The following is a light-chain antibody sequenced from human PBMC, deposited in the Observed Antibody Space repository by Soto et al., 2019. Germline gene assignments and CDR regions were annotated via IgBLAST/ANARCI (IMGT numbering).Light chain of an antibody. CDR2: AAS. CDR1: QSISSS. V-gene: IGKV1-39*01. Sequence: DIQMTQSPSSLSASVGDRVTITCRASQSISSSLNWYQQKPGKAPKLLIYAASSLQSAVPSRFSGSGSGTDFTLTISSLQPEDFATYYCHQSYRTPPTFGQGTKVEIK. J-gene: IGKJ1*01. CDR3: HQSYRTPPT.